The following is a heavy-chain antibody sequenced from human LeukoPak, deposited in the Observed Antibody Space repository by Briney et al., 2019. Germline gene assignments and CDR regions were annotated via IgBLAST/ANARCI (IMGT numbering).Heavy chain of an antibody. CDR2: IRHDGSDK. J-gene: IGHJ4*02. V-gene: IGHV3-30*02. Sequence: GGSLRLSCEASGFPFSKYAMHWVRQAPGKGLEWVAFIRHDGSDKYYIDSVKDRFIISRDNSKNTLYLQMNSLRTDDTAVYFCATEFNYYGSGSYGWGQGTLVTVSP. CDR3: ATEFNYYGSGSYG. D-gene: IGHD3-10*01. CDR1: GFPFSKYA.